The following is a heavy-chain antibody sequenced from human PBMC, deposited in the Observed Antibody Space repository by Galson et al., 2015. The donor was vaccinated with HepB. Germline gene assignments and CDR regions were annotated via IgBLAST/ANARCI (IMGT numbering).Heavy chain of an antibody. CDR1: GLTFSRSG. V-gene: IGHV3-30*18. CDR2: ISYDGSDK. D-gene: IGHD5-12*01. CDR3: AKDQVATINGFVDY. J-gene: IGHJ4*02. Sequence: SLRLSCAASGLTFSRSGMHWVRQAPGKGPEWVAVISYDGSDKNYADSVKGRFTISRDNSQNTLYLQMNSPRSEDTAIYYCAKDQVATINGFVDYWGQRTLVTVSS.